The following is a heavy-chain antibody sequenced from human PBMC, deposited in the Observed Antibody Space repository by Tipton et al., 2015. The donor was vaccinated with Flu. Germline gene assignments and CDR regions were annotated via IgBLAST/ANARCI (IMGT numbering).Heavy chain of an antibody. CDR3: VRFAGGS. V-gene: IGHV3-7*01. D-gene: IGHD3-16*01. CDR2: INQDGSEK. CDR1: GFTFSDYW. Sequence: LSLTCAASGFTFSDYWMAWVRQAPGKGLEWVAHINQDGSEKNYVDSVKGRFTISRDNAKNSLYLQMNSLRADDTALYYCVRFAGGSWGQGTLVTVSS. J-gene: IGHJ5*02.